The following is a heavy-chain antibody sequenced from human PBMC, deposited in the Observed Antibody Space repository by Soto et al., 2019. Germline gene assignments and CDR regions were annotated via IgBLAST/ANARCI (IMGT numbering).Heavy chain of an antibody. J-gene: IGHJ4*02. Sequence: GSLRPSCAVSVLIFSDYSFNWVRQGPGKGLEWISYVSRGSGDISYADSVKGRFAISRDDAKNSLYLEMNSLRDEETAVYYCVRDDNWAFDYWGQATLVTVSS. CDR2: VSRGSGDI. D-gene: IGHD3-16*01. V-gene: IGHV3-48*02. CDR3: VRDDNWAFDY. CDR1: VLIFSDYS.